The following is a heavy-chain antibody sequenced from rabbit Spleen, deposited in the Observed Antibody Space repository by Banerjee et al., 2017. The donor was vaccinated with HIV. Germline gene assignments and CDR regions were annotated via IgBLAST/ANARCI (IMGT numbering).Heavy chain of an antibody. Sequence: QSLEESGGGLVKPGASLTLTCTVSGVSFSNNHYMCWVRQAPGKGLEWIACIEGGSSAFSYFASWAKGRFTISKTSSTTVTLQMTSLTAADTATYFCARDSGSSFSSYGMDLWGPGTLVTVS. D-gene: IGHD8-1*01. V-gene: IGHV1S40*01. CDR1: GVSFSNNHY. CDR2: IEGGSSAFS. CDR3: ARDSGSSFSSYGMDL. J-gene: IGHJ6*01.